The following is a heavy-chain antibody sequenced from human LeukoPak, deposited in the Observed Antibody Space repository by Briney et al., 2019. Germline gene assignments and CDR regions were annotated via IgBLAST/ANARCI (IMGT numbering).Heavy chain of an antibody. CDR1: GFTFGDYA. CDR2: IRSKAYGGTT. V-gene: IGHV3-49*04. Sequence: GGSLRFSCTASGFTFGDYAMSWVRQAPGKGLEWVGFIRSKAYGGTTEYAASVKGRFTISRDDSKSIAYLQMNSLKTEDTAVYYCTRGVTNFDYWGQGTLVTVSS. CDR3: TRGVTNFDY. J-gene: IGHJ4*02. D-gene: IGHD5-18*01.